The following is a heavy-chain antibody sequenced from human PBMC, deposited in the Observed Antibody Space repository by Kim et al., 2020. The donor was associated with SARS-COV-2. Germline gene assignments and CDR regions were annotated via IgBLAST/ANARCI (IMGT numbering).Heavy chain of an antibody. V-gene: IGHV3-23*01. Sequence: GGSLRLSCVASGFPFSSYAMTWVRQAPGKGLEWVSVIRPSGGETMYADSVKGRFTTSRDNSKNTLFLHMNSLSADDTALYYCATGFFGYYADFWGQGTLV. D-gene: IGHD3-10*01. J-gene: IGHJ4*02. CDR3: ATGFFGYYADF. CDR1: GFPFSSYA. CDR2: IRPSGGET.